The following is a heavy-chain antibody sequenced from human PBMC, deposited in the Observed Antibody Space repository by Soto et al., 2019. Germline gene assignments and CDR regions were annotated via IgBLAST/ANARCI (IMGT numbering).Heavy chain of an antibody. J-gene: IGHJ6*02. D-gene: IGHD5-18*01. CDR3: ARDLVPLSLPSMVTGPHYYYGMDV. CDR1: GGTFSSYA. V-gene: IGHV1-69*13. Sequence: SVKVSCKASGGTFSSYAISWVRQAPGQGLEWMGGIIPIFGTANYAQKFQGRVTITADESTSTAYMELSSLRSEDTAVYYCARDLVPLSLPSMVTGPHYYYGMDVWGQGTTVTVSS. CDR2: IIPIFGTA.